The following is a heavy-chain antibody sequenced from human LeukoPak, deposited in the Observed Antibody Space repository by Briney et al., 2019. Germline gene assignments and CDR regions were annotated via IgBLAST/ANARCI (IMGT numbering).Heavy chain of an antibody. CDR3: ARLRVRGGHHGYMDV. J-gene: IGHJ6*03. Sequence: SETLSLTCTVSGGSISSYYWSWIRQPPGKGQEWIGYIYYSGSTNYNPSLKSRVTISVDTSKNQFSLKLSSVTAADTAVYYCARLRVRGGHHGYMDVWGKGTTVTISS. CDR2: IYYSGST. CDR1: GGSISSYY. D-gene: IGHD4-23*01. V-gene: IGHV4-59*01.